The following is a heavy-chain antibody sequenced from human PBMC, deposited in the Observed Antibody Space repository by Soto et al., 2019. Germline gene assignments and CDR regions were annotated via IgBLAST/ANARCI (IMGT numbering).Heavy chain of an antibody. V-gene: IGHV3-23*01. CDR2: ISGSGGST. CDR1: GFTFSSYA. CDR3: AKDASMLLGYDSSGREDFQH. J-gene: IGHJ1*01. Sequence: EVQLLESGGGLVQPGGSLRLSCAASGFTFSSYAMSWVRQAPGKGLEWVSAISGSGGSTYYADSVKGRFTISRDNSKNTLYLQINSLRAEDTAVYYCAKDASMLLGYDSSGREDFQHWGQGTLVTVSS. D-gene: IGHD3-22*01.